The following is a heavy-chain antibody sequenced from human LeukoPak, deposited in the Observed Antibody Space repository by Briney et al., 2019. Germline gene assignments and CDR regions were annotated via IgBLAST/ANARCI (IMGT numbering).Heavy chain of an antibody. CDR1: GFTFSNAW. J-gene: IGHJ4*02. Sequence: PGGSLRLSCAASGFTFSNAWMSWVRQAPGKGLEWVGRIKSKTDGGTTDYAAPVKGRFTISRDDSKNTLYLQMNSLKTEDTAVYYCTTARYCTNGVCYTGIDYWGQGTLVTVSS. CDR3: TTARYCTNGVCYTGIDY. CDR2: IKSKTDGGTT. D-gene: IGHD2-8*01. V-gene: IGHV3-15*01.